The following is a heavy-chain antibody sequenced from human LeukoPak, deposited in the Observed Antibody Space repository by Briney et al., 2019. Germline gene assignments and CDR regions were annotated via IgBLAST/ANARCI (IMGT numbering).Heavy chain of an antibody. CDR1: GGSISSGSYY. CDR3: ARGVAALHAFDI. Sequence: TLSLTCTVSGGSISSGSYYWSWIRQPAGKGLEWIGRIYTSGSTNYNPSLKSRVTISVDTSKNQFSLKLSSVTAADTAVYYCARGVAALHAFDIWGQGTMVTVSS. D-gene: IGHD6-6*01. V-gene: IGHV4-61*02. CDR2: IYTSGST. J-gene: IGHJ3*02.